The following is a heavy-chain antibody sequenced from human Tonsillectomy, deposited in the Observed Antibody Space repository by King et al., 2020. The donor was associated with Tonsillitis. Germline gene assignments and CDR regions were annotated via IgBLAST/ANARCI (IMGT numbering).Heavy chain of an antibody. CDR2: IKEDGSDK. CDR1: GFTFSRYW. Sequence: VQLVESGGGLVQPGGSLRLSCAFSGFTFSRYWMSWVRQAPGKGLEWVANIKEDGSDKHYVDSVKGRFTISRDNAKNSLFLQMNSLRAEDTAVYYCATEGGRSGSGYWGQGTLVTVSS. CDR3: ATEGGRSGSGY. D-gene: IGHD3-10*01. J-gene: IGHJ4*02. V-gene: IGHV3-7*01.